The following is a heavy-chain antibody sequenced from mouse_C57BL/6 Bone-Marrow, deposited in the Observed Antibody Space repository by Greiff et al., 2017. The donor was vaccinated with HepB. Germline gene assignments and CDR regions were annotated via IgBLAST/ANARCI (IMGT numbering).Heavy chain of an antibody. V-gene: IGHV2-9-1*01. CDR2: IWTGGGT. J-gene: IGHJ1*03. CDR3: ARHYGSSHWYFDV. CDR1: GFSLTSYA. Sequence: VKVVESGPGLVAPSQSLSITCTVSGFSLTSYAISWVRQPPGKGLEWLGVIWTGGGTNYNSALKSRLSISKDNSKSQVFLKMNSLQTDDTARYYCARHYGSSHWYFDVWGTGTTVTVSS. D-gene: IGHD1-1*01.